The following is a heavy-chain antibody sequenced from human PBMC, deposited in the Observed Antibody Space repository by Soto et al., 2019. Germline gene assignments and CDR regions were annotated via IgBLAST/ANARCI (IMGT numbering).Heavy chain of an antibody. D-gene: IGHD6-13*01. J-gene: IGHJ4*02. Sequence: QLQLQESGPGLVKPSETLSLTCTVSGGSISSSSYYWGWIRQPPGKGLEWIGSIYYSGSTYYNPSLKSRVTISVDTSKNQFSLKLSSVTAADTAVYYCARWGSSRQIDYWGQGTLVTVSS. CDR2: IYYSGST. V-gene: IGHV4-39*01. CDR1: GGSISSSSYY. CDR3: ARWGSSRQIDY.